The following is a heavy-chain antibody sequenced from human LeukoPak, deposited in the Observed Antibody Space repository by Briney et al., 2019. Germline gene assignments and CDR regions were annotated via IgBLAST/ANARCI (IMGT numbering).Heavy chain of an antibody. V-gene: IGHV3-23*01. CDR3: ARDRCSGGSCYPLLDS. D-gene: IGHD2-15*01. CDR1: GFTFSSYA. CDR2: ISGSGGST. J-gene: IGHJ4*02. Sequence: GGSLRLSCAASGFTFSSYAMSWVRQAPGKGLEWVSAISGSGGSTYYADPVKGRFTISRDNAGNSLYLQMNSLRAEDTAVYYCARDRCSGGSCYPLLDSWGQGTLVTVSS.